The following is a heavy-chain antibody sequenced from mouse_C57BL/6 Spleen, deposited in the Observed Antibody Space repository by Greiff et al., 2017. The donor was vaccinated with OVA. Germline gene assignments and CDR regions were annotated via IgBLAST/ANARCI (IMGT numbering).Heavy chain of an antibody. V-gene: IGHV14-4*01. D-gene: IGHD1-1*01. CDR1: GFNIKDDY. J-gene: IGHJ2*01. CDR2: IDPENGAT. CDR3: TTSARYGSSPFDY. Sequence: EVKLVESGAELVRPGASVKLSCTASGFNIKDDYMHWVKQRHEQGLEWIGWIDPENGATEYASKFQGKATITADPSSNTAYLQLSSLTSEDTAVYYCTTSARYGSSPFDYWGQGTTLTVSS.